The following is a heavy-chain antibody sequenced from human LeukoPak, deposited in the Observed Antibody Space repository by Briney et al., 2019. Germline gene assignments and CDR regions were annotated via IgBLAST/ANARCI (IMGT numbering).Heavy chain of an antibody. CDR1: GGSISSGVYY. J-gene: IGHJ4*02. D-gene: IGHD3-10*01. CDR3: ASREGVRVGYFDY. Sequence: SQTLTLTCTVSGGSISSGVYYWSWIRQHPGKGLEWIGYIYYSGSTYYNPSLKSRVTISVDTSKNQFSLKLSSVTAADTAVYYCASREGVRVGYFDYWGQGTLVTVSS. V-gene: IGHV4-31*03. CDR2: IYYSGST.